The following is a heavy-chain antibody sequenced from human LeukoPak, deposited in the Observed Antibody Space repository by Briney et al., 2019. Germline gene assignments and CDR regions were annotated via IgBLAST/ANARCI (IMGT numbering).Heavy chain of an antibody. J-gene: IGHJ4*02. Sequence: GGSLRLSCAASGFTFSSYSMNWVRQAPGKGLEWVSSISSSSSYIYYADSVKGRFTISRDNAKNSLYLQMNSLRAEDTAVYYCARDPGRSERDYFDYWGQGTLVTVSS. CDR2: ISSSSSYI. CDR3: ARDPGRSERDYFDY. CDR1: GFTFSSYS. V-gene: IGHV3-21*01.